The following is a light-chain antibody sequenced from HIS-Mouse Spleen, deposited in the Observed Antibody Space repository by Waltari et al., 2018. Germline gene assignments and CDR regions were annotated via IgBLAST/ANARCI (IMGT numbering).Light chain of an antibody. CDR1: ALPKQY. V-gene: IGLV3-25*03. Sequence: SYELTQPPSVSVSPGQTARITCSGDALPKQYAYWYQQKPGQAPVLVIYKDRERPSGIPGRFSGSSSGKTVTLTISGVQAEDEADYYCQSADSSGTWVFGGGTKLTVL. CDR2: KDR. J-gene: IGLJ3*02. CDR3: QSADSSGTWV.